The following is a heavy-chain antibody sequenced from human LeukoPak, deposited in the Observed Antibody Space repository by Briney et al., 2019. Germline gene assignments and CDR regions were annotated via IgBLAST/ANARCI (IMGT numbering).Heavy chain of an antibody. D-gene: IGHD3-3*01. CDR2: IYPGDSDT. CDR1: GYSFTSYW. V-gene: IGHV5-51*01. J-gene: IGHJ4*02. CDR3: ARRLTIFGVVAYYFDY. Sequence: GESLKISCKGSGYSFTSYWIGWVRQMPGKGLEWMGIIYPGDSDTRYSPSFQGQVTISADKSISTAYLQWSSLKASDTAMYYCARRLTIFGVVAYYFDYWGQGTLVTVSS.